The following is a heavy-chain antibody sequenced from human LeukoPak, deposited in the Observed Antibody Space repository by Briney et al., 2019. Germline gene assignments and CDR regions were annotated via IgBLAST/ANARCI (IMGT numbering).Heavy chain of an antibody. J-gene: IGHJ4*02. D-gene: IGHD4-17*01. CDR3: ARGGNYGDYDGYFDY. CDR2: IYYSGST. V-gene: IGHV4-61*08. CDR1: GGSISSGGYS. Sequence: SETLSLTCAVSGGSISSGGYSWSWIRQPPGKGLEWIGYIYYSGSTNYNPSLRSRVTISVDTSKNQFSLKLSSVTAADTAVYYCARGGNYGDYDGYFDYWGQGTLVTVSS.